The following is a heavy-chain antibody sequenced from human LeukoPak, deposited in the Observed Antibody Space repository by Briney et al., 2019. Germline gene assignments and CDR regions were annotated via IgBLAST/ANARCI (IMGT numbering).Heavy chain of an antibody. D-gene: IGHD3-10*01. CDR3: AXDRGYKSFDY. V-gene: IGHV3-7*04. CDR2: IKPEGGEG. CDR1: XFXXSXSW. Sequence: GGSLRLSCAASXFXXSXSWXXXVXXXPXXXLEWVANIKPEGGEGTYVDSVKGRFTISRDNANNSLFLQMISLRAEDTAVYXCAXDRGYKSFDYWGQGALVTVSS. J-gene: IGHJ4*02.